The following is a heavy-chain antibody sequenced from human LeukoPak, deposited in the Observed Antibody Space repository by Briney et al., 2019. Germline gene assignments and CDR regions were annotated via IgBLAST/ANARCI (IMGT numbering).Heavy chain of an antibody. V-gene: IGHV4-59*01. Sequence: SETLSLTCTVSGCSISSYYWSWIRQPPGKGLEWIGYIYYSGSTNYNPSLKSRVTISVDTSKNQFSLKLSSVTAADTAVYYCARESHYSNYKSDAFDIWGQGTMVTVSS. CDR2: IYYSGST. CDR1: GCSISSYY. D-gene: IGHD4-4*01. J-gene: IGHJ3*02. CDR3: ARESHYSNYKSDAFDI.